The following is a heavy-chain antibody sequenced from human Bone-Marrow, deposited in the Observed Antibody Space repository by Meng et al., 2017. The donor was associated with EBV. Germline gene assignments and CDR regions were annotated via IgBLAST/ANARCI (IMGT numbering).Heavy chain of an antibody. V-gene: IGHV1-69*01. CDR1: GGTFREDG. CDR3: ARESGRGFTPDY. D-gene: IGHD3-10*01. Sequence: VVVGEVGGGVKERGSTVKALRKDLGGTFREDGISWVRQAPGQGLEWMGGLIPMSDAPNYAQEFQDRVRITADESTSTHYMDLSGLRSEDTAVYYCARESGRGFTPDYWGQGTLVTVSS. CDR2: LIPMSDAP. J-gene: IGHJ4*02.